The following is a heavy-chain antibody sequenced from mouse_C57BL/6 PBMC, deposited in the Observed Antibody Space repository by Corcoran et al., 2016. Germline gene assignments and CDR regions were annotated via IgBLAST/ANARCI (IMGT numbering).Heavy chain of an antibody. CDR2: INPYNGGT. CDR1: GYTFTDYY. CDR3: AYGSSSYWYFDV. V-gene: IGHV1-19*01. J-gene: IGHJ1*03. Sequence: EVQLQQSGPVLVKPGASVKMSCKASGYTFTDYYMNWVKQSHGKSLEWIGVINPYNGGTSYNQKFKGKATLTVDKSSSTAYMELNSLTSEDSAVYYCAYGSSSYWYFDVWGTGTTVTVSS. D-gene: IGHD1-1*01.